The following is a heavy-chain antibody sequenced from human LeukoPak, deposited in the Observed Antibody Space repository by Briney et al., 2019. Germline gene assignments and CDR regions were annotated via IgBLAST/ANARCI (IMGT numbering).Heavy chain of an antibody. CDR2: IRSKAYGGTT. CDR1: GFTFGDYA. D-gene: IGHD3-16*01. V-gene: IGHV3-49*04. CDR3: TREGDYVWGSLFLDY. Sequence: PGGSLRLSCTASGFTFGDYAMSWVRQAPGKGLEWVGFIRSKAYGGTTEYAASVKGRFTISRDDSKSIAYLQMNSLKTEDTAVYYCTREGDYVWGSLFLDYWGQGTLVTVPS. J-gene: IGHJ4*02.